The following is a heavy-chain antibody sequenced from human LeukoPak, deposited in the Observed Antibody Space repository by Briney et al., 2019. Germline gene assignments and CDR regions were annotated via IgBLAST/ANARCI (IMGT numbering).Heavy chain of an antibody. CDR3: ARAFPHRPTYYDFWSGYSRVGYMDV. D-gene: IGHD3-3*01. Sequence: PGGSLRLSCAASGFTFSSYDMHWVRQATGKGLEWASAIGTAGDTYYPGSVKGRFTISRENAKNSLYLQMNSLRAGDTAVYYCARAFPHRPTYYDFWSGYSRVGYMDVWGKGTTVTVSS. V-gene: IGHV3-13*01. CDR1: GFTFSSYD. CDR2: IGTAGDT. J-gene: IGHJ6*03.